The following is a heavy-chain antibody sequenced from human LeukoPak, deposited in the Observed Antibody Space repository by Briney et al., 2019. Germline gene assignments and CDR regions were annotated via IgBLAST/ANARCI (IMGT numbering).Heavy chain of an antibody. CDR2: ISSSGSTI. Sequence: GGSLRLSCAASGFTFSDYYMSWIRQAPGKGLEWVSYISSSGSTIYCADSVKGRFTISRDNAKNSLYLQMNSLRAEDTAVYYCARGEGESRDGYNRITMWVTDFDYWGQGTLVTVSS. V-gene: IGHV3-11*01. CDR3: ARGEGESRDGYNRITMWVTDFDY. D-gene: IGHD5-24*01. CDR1: GFTFSDYY. J-gene: IGHJ4*02.